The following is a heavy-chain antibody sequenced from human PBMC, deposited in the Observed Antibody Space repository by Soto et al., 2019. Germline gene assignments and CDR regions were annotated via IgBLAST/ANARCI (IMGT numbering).Heavy chain of an antibody. CDR3: ARMATSGTLNWFDP. Sequence: EAAVKFSCKASGYTFGNNDISWVRQVTGQGLEWMGWMNPNSGKGGYAQKFQGRVTMTRDTSTSTAYMELSSLTSDDTAIYYCARMATSGTLNWFDPWGQGTLVTSPQ. V-gene: IGHV1-8*01. CDR1: GYTFGNND. J-gene: IGHJ5*01. CDR2: MNPNSGKG.